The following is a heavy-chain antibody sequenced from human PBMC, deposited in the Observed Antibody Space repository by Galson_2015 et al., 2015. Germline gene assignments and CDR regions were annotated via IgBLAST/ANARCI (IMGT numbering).Heavy chain of an antibody. CDR2: FDPEDGET. D-gene: IGHD3-16*01. CDR1: GYTLTELS. J-gene: IGHJ4*02. V-gene: IGHV1-24*01. CDR3: ATVGDMSAFRRVIYYFDY. Sequence: SVKVSCKVSGYTLTELSMHWVRQAPGKGLEWMGGFDPEDGETIYAQKFQGRVTMTEDTSTDTAYMEMNSLRSEDTAVYYCATVGDMSAFRRVIYYFDYWGQGALVIVSS.